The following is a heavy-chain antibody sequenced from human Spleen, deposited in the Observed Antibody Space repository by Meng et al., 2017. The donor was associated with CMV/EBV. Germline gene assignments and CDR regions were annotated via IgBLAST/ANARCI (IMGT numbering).Heavy chain of an antibody. D-gene: IGHD5-12*01. CDR1: GGTFSSFS. V-gene: IGHV1-69*05. Sequence: SVKVSCKASGGTFSSFSFSWVRQAPGQGLEWVGGIIPLFGIANYAQKFQGRVTITTDESTSTAYMSLSSLRSEDTAVYYCARDGVATIIGGEPFDYWGQGTLVTVSS. CDR2: IIPLFGIA. CDR3: ARDGVATIIGGEPFDY. J-gene: IGHJ4*02.